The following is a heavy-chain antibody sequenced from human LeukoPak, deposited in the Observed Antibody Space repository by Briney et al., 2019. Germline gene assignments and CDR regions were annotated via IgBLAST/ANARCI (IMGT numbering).Heavy chain of an antibody. CDR3: ARATERVLLWFGKKYYFDY. Sequence: ASVKVSCKASGYTITSYDINWVRQATGQGLEWMGWMNPNSGNTGYAQKFQGRVTMTRNTSISTAYMELSSLRSEDTAVYYCARATERVLLWFGKKYYFDYWGQGTLVTVSS. D-gene: IGHD3-10*01. J-gene: IGHJ4*02. CDR2: MNPNSGNT. CDR1: GYTITSYD. V-gene: IGHV1-8*01.